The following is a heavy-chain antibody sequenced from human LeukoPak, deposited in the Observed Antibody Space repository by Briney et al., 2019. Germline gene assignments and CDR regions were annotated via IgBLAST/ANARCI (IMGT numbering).Heavy chain of an antibody. Sequence: GESLKISCKGSGYNFTAYWIHWVRQMPGKGLEWMGVIYPGDSDTMYSPSLQGQVTISADKSINTAYLQWSSLKASDTAMYYCARHDDDDAFDIWGQGTMVIVSS. CDR1: GYNFTAYW. D-gene: IGHD1-1*01. CDR2: IYPGDSDT. J-gene: IGHJ3*02. V-gene: IGHV5-51*01. CDR3: ARHDDDDAFDI.